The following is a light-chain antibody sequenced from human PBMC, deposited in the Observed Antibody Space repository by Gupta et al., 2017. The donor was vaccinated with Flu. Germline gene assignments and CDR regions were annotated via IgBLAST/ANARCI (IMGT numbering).Light chain of an antibody. CDR3: QHENSCPRT. CDR1: QDIGNC. Sequence: PSFVLASFGDRVTSTCRARQDIGNCLAWYQQKPGHAPKLLIYGASKGKSVVPLRFSGSGSGTDFTLTISRLQPEDFANYYCQHENSCPRTFGQGTKVEIK. J-gene: IGKJ1*01. V-gene: IGKV1-12*01. CDR2: GAS.